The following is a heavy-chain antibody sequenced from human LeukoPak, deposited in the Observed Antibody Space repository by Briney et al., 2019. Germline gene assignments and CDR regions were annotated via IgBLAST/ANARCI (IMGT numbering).Heavy chain of an antibody. Sequence: GGSLRLSCAASGCTFRSYEMNWVRQAPGKGLEWVSFISNSGDSIYYADSVKGRFTISRDNAKNSLYLQMNSLRAEDTAVYYCARSEARFMLSWGQGTLVTVSS. CDR3: ARSEARFMLS. V-gene: IGHV3-48*03. D-gene: IGHD3-16*02. CDR1: GCTFRSYE. CDR2: ISNSGDSI. J-gene: IGHJ4*02.